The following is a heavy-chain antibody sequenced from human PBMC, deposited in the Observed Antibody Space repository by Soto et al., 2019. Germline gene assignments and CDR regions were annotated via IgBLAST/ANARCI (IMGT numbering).Heavy chain of an antibody. D-gene: IGHD3-10*01. J-gene: IGHJ5*02. CDR2: ISAYNGNT. V-gene: IGHV1-18*01. CDR3: AREIYGSGTNIWFDP. Sequence: ASVKVSCKASGYTFTSYGISWVRQAPGQGLEWMGWISAYNGNTNYAQKLQGRVTMTTDTSTSTAYMELRSLRSDDTAVYYCAREIYGSGTNIWFDPWGQGTLVTVSS. CDR1: GYTFTSYG.